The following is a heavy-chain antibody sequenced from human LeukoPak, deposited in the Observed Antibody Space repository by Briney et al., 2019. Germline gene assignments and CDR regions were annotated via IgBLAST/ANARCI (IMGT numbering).Heavy chain of an antibody. Sequence: SETLSLTCIVSGYSISSDYFWGWIRQPPGKGLEWIGSIYHSGSTYYNPSLKSRVTISVDTAKNQFSLKLNSVTAADTAVYYCARVVLANYYYTDVWRKATTVTVSS. V-gene: IGHV4-38-2*02. CDR3: ARVVLANYYYTDV. J-gene: IGHJ6*03. CDR1: GYSISSDYF. CDR2: IYHSGST. D-gene: IGHD5-12*01.